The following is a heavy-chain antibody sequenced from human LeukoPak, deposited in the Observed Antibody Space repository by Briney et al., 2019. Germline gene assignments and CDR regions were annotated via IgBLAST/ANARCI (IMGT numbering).Heavy chain of an antibody. V-gene: IGHV4-38-2*01. Sequence: SETLSLTCDVSGYSIRSGSYWGWIRQPPGKGLEWIGCMFHSGDTYHNPSLKSRVTISADTSKNQFSLKLTSVTAADTAVYYCAKVGAYGDYARHDYWGQGTLVTISS. D-gene: IGHD4-17*01. CDR1: GYSIRSGSY. J-gene: IGHJ4*02. CDR2: MFHSGDT. CDR3: AKVGAYGDYARHDY.